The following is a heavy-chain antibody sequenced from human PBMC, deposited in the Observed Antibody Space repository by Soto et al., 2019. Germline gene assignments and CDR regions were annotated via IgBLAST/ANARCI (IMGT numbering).Heavy chain of an antibody. CDR1: GFTFSDYY. D-gene: IGHD3-3*01. Sequence: TGGSLRLSCAASGFTFSDYYMSWIRQAPGKGLEWVSYISSSGSTIYYADSVKGRFTISRDNAKNSLYLQMNSLRAEDTAVYYCARMDDYDFWSGFYMDVWGKGTTVTVSS. J-gene: IGHJ6*03. V-gene: IGHV3-11*01. CDR2: ISSSGSTI. CDR3: ARMDDYDFWSGFYMDV.